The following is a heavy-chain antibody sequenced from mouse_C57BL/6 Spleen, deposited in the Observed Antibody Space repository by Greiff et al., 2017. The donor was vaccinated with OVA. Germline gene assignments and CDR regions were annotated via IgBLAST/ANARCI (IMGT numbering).Heavy chain of an antibody. CDR2: ISDGGSYT. J-gene: IGHJ2*01. V-gene: IGHV5-4*01. Sequence: EVKLMESGGGLVKPGGSLKLSCAASGFTFSSYAMSWVRQTPEKRLEWVATISDGGSYTYYPDNVKGRFTISRDNAKNNLYLQMRHLKSEDTAMYYCARDPDYYGSKYYFDYWGQGTTLTVSS. D-gene: IGHD1-1*01. CDR3: ARDPDYYGSKYYFDY. CDR1: GFTFSSYA.